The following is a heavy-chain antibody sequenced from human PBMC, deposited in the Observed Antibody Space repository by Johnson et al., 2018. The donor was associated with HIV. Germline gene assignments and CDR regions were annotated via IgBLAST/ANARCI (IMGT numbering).Heavy chain of an antibody. Sequence: MQLVESGGGLVQPGGSLRLSCAASGFTFSSYAMSWVRQAPGKGLEWVSAISGSGGSTYYADSVKGRFTISRDNAKNSLYLQMKSLRAEDTAVYYCARSDITLVRGGAFDIWGQGTVVTVSS. CDR3: ARSDITLVRGGAFDI. D-gene: IGHD3-10*01. V-gene: IGHV3-23*04. CDR2: ISGSGGST. J-gene: IGHJ3*02. CDR1: GFTFSSYA.